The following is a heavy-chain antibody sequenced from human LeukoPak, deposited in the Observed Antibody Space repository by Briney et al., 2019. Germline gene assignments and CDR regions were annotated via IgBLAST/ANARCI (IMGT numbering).Heavy chain of an antibody. CDR3: ARAPITSPFYFDY. D-gene: IGHD2-2*01. J-gene: IGHJ4*02. Sequence: GGFLRLSCTASGFAFDEHGMSWVRQVPGKGLEWVSGINWSGGSTGYADPLRGRFTISRDNAKNSLYLQMDSLRAEDTALYYCARAPITSPFYFDYWGQGTLVTVSS. CDR1: GFAFDEHG. V-gene: IGHV3-20*04. CDR2: INWSGGST.